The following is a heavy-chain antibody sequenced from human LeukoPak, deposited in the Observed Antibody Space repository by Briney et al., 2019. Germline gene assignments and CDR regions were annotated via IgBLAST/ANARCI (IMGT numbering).Heavy chain of an antibody. CDR1: GFTFSSYA. Sequence: GGSLRLSCAASGFTFSSYALHWVRRAPGKGLEWVSYISSSGSTIYYADSVKDRFTISRDNAKNSLYLQMNSLRAEDTAVYYCARDLLVGAHFDYWGQGTLVTVSS. CDR2: ISSSGSTI. D-gene: IGHD1-26*01. CDR3: ARDLLVGAHFDY. J-gene: IGHJ4*02. V-gene: IGHV3-48*03.